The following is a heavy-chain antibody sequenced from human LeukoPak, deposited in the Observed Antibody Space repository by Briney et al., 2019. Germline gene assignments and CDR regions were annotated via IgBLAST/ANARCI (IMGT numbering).Heavy chain of an antibody. CDR2: IYHSGST. V-gene: IGHV4-38-2*01. D-gene: IGHD2-15*01. Sequence: SETLSLTCAVSGYSISSGYYWGWIRPPPGKGLEWIGSIYHSGSTYYNPSLKSRVTISVDTSKNQFSLKLSSVTAADTAVYYCARQACSVGSCYYHYYYYMDVWGKGTTVTVSS. CDR3: ARQACSVGSCYYHYYYYMDV. J-gene: IGHJ6*03. CDR1: GYSISSGYY.